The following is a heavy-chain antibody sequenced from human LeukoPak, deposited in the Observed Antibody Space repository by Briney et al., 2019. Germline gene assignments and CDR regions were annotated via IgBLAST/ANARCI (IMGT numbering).Heavy chain of an antibody. D-gene: IGHD6-19*01. CDR2: IYYSGST. J-gene: IGHJ3*02. CDR3: ARDGRAVAWLPHHDAFDI. V-gene: IGHV4-59*01. CDR1: GGSISSYY. Sequence: SETLSLTCTVSGGSISSYYWSWIRQPPGKGLEWIGYIYYSGSTNYNPSLKSRVTISVDTSKNQFSLKLSSVTAADTAVYYCARDGRAVAWLPHHDAFDIWGQGTMVTVSS.